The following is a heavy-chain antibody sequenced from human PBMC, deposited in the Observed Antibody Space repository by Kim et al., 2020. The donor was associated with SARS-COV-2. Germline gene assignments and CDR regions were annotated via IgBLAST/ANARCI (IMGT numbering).Heavy chain of an antibody. Sequence: SGPTLVNPTQTLTLTCTFSGFSLSTSGMCVSWIRQPPGKALEWLARIDWDDDKYYSTSLKTRLTISKDTSKNQVVLTMTNMDPVDTATYYCARSQTQWLAHYYYYGMDVWGQGTTVTVSS. CDR3: ARSQTQWLAHYYYYGMDV. CDR1: GFSLSTSGMC. V-gene: IGHV2-70*11. D-gene: IGHD6-19*01. CDR2: IDWDDDK. J-gene: IGHJ6*02.